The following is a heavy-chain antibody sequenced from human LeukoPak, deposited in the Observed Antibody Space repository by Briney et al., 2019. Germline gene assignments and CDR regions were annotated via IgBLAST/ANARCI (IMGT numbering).Heavy chain of an antibody. D-gene: IGHD5-12*01. V-gene: IGHV4-38-2*02. CDR3: ARLTDSGYDLSPFDY. J-gene: IGHJ4*02. Sequence: SETLSLTCTVSGYFISSGFYWGWIRQSPGKGLEWIGYIYYSGSTNYNPSLKSRVTISVDTSKNQFSLKLSSVTAADTAVYYCARLTDSGYDLSPFDYWGQGTLVTVSS. CDR1: GYFISSGFY. CDR2: IYYSGST.